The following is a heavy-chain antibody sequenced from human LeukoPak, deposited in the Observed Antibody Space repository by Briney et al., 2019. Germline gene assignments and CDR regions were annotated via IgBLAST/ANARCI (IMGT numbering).Heavy chain of an antibody. D-gene: IGHD5/OR15-5a*01. CDR2: ITDDGST. CDR3: AREGSLSVGPYFDY. J-gene: IGHJ4*02. CDR1: GGYISSSSYY. Sequence: SETLSLTCIVSGGYISSSSYYWGWIRQPPGKGLEWIGSITDDGSTSYNPSLKSRVTISVDTSKNQFSLKLSSVTAADTAVYYCAREGSLSVGPYFDYWGQGTLVTVSS. V-gene: IGHV4-39*07.